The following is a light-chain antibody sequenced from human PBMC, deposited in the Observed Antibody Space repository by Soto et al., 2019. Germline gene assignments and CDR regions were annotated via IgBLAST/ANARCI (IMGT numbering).Light chain of an antibody. CDR2: DAS. CDR1: QSVSSY. V-gene: IGKV3-11*01. J-gene: IGKJ4*01. Sequence: EIVLTQSPATLSLSPGERATLSCRASQSVSSYLAWYQQKPGQAPRLLIYDASNRATGIPARFSGSGSGTDVTLTISSLEPDEFAVYYCQQSSDCHSTFGGGTKVQIK. CDR3: QQSSDCHST.